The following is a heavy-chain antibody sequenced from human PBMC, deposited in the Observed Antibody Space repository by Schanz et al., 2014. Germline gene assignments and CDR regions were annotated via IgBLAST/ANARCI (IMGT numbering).Heavy chain of an antibody. V-gene: IGHV3-23*01. J-gene: IGHJ6*02. CDR3: AKARRKSNCSGGRCFHYSYYGMDV. D-gene: IGHD2-15*01. CDR2: ISASGGST. Sequence: EGQLLESGGGLIQPGGSLRLSCAAFGFTFSSYAMSWVRQAPGKGLEWVSTISASGGSTYYADSVKGRFTISRDNSKNILYLQMNSLRAEDTAVYYCAKARRKSNCSGGRCFHYSYYGMDVWGQGTTVTVSS. CDR1: GFTFSSYA.